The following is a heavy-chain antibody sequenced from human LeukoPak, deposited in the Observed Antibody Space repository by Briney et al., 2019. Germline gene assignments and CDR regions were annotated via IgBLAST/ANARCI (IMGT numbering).Heavy chain of an antibody. J-gene: IGHJ5*02. Sequence: GGSLRLSCAASGFSFSYYSMNWVRQAPGKGLEWVASISSSSTYIHYADSVKGRFTISRDNAKNSLYLQMNSLRAEDTAVYYCARFGCSGGSCYDPWFDPWGQGTLVTVSS. CDR1: GFSFSYYS. V-gene: IGHV3-21*01. CDR2: ISSSSTYI. CDR3: ARFGCSGGSCYDPWFDP. D-gene: IGHD2-15*01.